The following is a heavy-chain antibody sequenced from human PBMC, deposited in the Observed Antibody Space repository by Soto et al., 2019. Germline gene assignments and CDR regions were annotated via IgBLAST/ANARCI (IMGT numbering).Heavy chain of an antibody. CDR1: GYTFRDYY. CDR2: INPATGGT. V-gene: IGHV1-2*02. D-gene: IGHD3-16*01. CDR3: ANLQGGLTFDP. J-gene: IGHJ5*02. Sequence: VASVKVSCKASGYTFRDYYMHWVRQAPGQGLEWMGWINPATGGTKYAQKFQGRVAMTRDTSISTAYMELSRLTSDDTAVYYCANLQGGLTFDPWGQGTLVTVPQ.